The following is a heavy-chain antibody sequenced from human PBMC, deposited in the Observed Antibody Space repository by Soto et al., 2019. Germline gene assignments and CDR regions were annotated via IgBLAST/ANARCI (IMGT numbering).Heavy chain of an antibody. V-gene: IGHV3-33*01. D-gene: IGHD3-3*01. Sequence: GGSLRLSCAASGFTFSSYGMHWVRQAPGKGLEWVAVIWYDGSNKYYADSVKGRFTISRANSKNTLYLQMNSLRAEDTAVYYCARGRFLEWLSDYYYGMDVWGQGTTVTVSS. CDR3: ARGRFLEWLSDYYYGMDV. CDR2: IWYDGSNK. CDR1: GFTFSSYG. J-gene: IGHJ6*02.